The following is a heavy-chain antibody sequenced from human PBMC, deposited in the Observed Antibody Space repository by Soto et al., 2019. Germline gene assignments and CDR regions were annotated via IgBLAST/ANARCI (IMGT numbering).Heavy chain of an antibody. D-gene: IGHD6-19*01. CDR2: IRQDGSQK. J-gene: IGHJ4*02. Sequence: EVQLVESGGGLVQPGGSLRLSCEASGFTFSNYWMSWLRQAPGKGLEWVANIRQDGSQKYLVDSVTGRFTISRDNAKNSLYLQMTGLRTEDTAVYYFVRDGSSVWPFASWGQGTLATASS. CDR1: GFTFSNYW. CDR3: VRDGSSVWPFAS. V-gene: IGHV3-7*01.